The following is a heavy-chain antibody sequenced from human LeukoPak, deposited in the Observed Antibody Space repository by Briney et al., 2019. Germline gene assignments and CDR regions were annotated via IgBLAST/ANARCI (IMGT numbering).Heavy chain of an antibody. V-gene: IGHV3-21*01. CDR2: ISDSGRYI. Sequence: GGSLRLSCAASGFTFSSFSMNWVRQAPGKGLEWVSSISDSGRYIYYADSVKGRFTISRDNSKNTLYLQMNSLRAEDTAVYYCAKDRAQSFFDYWGQGTLVTVSS. CDR1: GFTFSSFS. CDR3: AKDRAQSFFDY. D-gene: IGHD5-24*01. J-gene: IGHJ4*02.